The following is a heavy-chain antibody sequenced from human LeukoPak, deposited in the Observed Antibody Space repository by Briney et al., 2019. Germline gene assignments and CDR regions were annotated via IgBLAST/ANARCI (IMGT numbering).Heavy chain of an antibody. CDR2: VNDRGTGT. J-gene: IGHJ4*02. CDR1: GFTFSKYA. Sequence: GGSLRLSCAASGFTFSKYAMSWVRQAPGKGLEWVSTVNDRGTGTYYADSVKGRFTMSRDNSKNTLYLQMNSLRAEDTAVYYCAKLNTGGECWGQGTLVTVSS. CDR3: AKLNTGGEC. D-gene: IGHD2-8*02. V-gene: IGHV3-23*01.